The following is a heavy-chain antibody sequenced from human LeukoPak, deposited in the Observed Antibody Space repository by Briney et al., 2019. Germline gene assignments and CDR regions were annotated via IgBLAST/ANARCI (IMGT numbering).Heavy chain of an antibody. V-gene: IGHV1-2*02. J-gene: IGHJ4*02. Sequence: ASVTVSCKASGYTFTDYYLHWVRQAPGQGLEWMGWINAKNGGTGYAQKFQGRVTLTRDTSISTAYMVLTSLRYDDTAVYYYARVTSGTYHYWGQGTLVTISS. CDR3: ARVTSGTYHY. CDR2: INAKNGGT. CDR1: GYTFTDYY. D-gene: IGHD1-26*01.